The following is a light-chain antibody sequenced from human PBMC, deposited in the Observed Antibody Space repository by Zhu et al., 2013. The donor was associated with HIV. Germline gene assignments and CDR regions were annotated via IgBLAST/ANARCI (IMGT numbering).Light chain of an antibody. J-gene: IGLJ1*01. CDR3: CSYTSRTTLV. V-gene: IGLV2-14*02. CDR1: SNDVGTYNL. CDR2: EVS. Sequence: QSALTQPASVSGSPGQSITISCTGTSNDVGTYNLVSWYQQHPGKAPKLMIYEVSNRPSGVSNRFSGSKSGNTASLTISGLQADDEADYYCCSYTSRTTLVFGTGTKVTIL.